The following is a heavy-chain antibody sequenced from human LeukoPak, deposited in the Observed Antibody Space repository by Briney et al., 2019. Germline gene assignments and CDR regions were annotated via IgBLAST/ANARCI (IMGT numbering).Heavy chain of an antibody. CDR2: ISSSSSYI. D-gene: IGHD6-19*01. Sequence: GGSLRLSCAASGFTFSSYSMNWVRQAPGKGLEWVSSISSSSSYIYYADSVKGRFTISRDNAKNSLYLQMNSLRAEDTAVYYCARDKVAVADDYYYGVDVWGQGTTVTVSS. J-gene: IGHJ6*02. CDR1: GFTFSSYS. V-gene: IGHV3-21*01. CDR3: ARDKVAVADDYYYGVDV.